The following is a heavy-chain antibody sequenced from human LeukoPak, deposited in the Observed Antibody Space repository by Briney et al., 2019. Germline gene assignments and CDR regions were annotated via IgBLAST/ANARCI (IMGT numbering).Heavy chain of an antibody. CDR2: IYTSGST. V-gene: IGHV4-4*09. J-gene: IGHJ5*02. CDR3: ARQYRGSALGATGDNWFDP. Sequence: PSETLSLTCTVSGGSISSYYWSWIRQPPGKGLEWIGYIYTSGSTNYNPSLKSRVTISVDTSKNQFSLKLSSVTAADTAVYYCARQYRGSALGATGDNWFDPWGQGTLVTVSS. D-gene: IGHD1-26*01. CDR1: GGSISSYY.